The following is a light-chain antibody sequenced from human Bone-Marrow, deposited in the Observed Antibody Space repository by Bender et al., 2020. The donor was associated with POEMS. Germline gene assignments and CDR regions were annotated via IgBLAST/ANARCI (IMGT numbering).Light chain of an antibody. Sequence: QSVLTQPPSVSAAPGQEVTISCSGSSSNIGTNYVSWYQQLPGTAPKLLMYDNNKRPSGIPDRFSGSKSGTSATLGIAGLQTGDEADYYCGTWDTSLNVWVFGGGTKLTVL. CDR3: GTWDTSLNVWV. CDR2: DNN. CDR1: SSNIGTNY. V-gene: IGLV1-51*01. J-gene: IGLJ3*02.